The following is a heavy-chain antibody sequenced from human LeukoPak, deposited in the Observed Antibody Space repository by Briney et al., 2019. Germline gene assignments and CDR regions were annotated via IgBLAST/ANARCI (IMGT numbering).Heavy chain of an antibody. D-gene: IGHD5-12*01. CDR2: IYYSGST. CDR3: ARSLRNWFDP. J-gene: IGHJ5*02. Sequence: SGPTLVKPTQTLALTCTFSGFTLSTSGVGVGWIRQPPGKALEWLGSIYYSGSTYYNPSLKSRVTISVDTSKNQFSLKLSSVTAADTAVYYCARSLRNWFDPWGQGTLVTVSS. CDR1: GFTLSTSGVG. V-gene: IGHV4-39*07.